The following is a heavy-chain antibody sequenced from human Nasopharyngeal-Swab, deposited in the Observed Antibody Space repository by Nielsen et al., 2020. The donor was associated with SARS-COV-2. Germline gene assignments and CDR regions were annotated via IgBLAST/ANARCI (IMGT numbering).Heavy chain of an antibody. CDR2: INPSGGST. CDR1: GYTFTSYY. D-gene: IGHD2-8*01. Sequence: SVKVSCKASGYTFTSYYMHWVRQAPGQGLEWMGIINPSGGSTSYAQKFQGRVTMTRDTSTSTVYMELSSLRSEDTAVYYCARVSRGLMVYAMGDLDYWGQGTLVTVSS. J-gene: IGHJ4*02. V-gene: IGHV1-46*01. CDR3: ARVSRGLMVYAMGDLDY.